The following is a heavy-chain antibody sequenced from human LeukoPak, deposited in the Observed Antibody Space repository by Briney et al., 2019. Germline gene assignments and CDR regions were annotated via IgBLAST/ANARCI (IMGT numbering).Heavy chain of an antibody. CDR1: GFTFSSYA. CDR2: ISGSGDNT. D-gene: IGHD3-22*01. Sequence: GGSLRLSCAASGFTFSSYAMSWVRQVPGKGLEWVSVISGSGDNTYYADSVKGRFTISRDNSKNTLYLQMNSLRAEDTAVYYCASDDSDYYDSSGYYYPEYFQHWGQGTLVTVSS. V-gene: IGHV3-23*01. J-gene: IGHJ1*01. CDR3: ASDDSDYYDSSGYYYPEYFQH.